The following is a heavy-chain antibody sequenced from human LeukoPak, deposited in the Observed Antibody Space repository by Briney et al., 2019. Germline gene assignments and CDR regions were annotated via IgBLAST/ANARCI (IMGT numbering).Heavy chain of an antibody. CDR2: ISGSGGST. CDR1: GFTFSSYA. CDR3: ATDIVLMVYARTALFDY. J-gene: IGHJ4*02. V-gene: IGHV3-23*01. D-gene: IGHD2-8*01. Sequence: GGSLRLSCAASGFTFSSYAMSWVRQAPGKGLEWVSAISGSGGSTYYAGSVKGRFTISRDNSKNTLYLQMNSLRAEDTAVYYCATDIVLMVYARTALFDYWGRGTLVTAPS.